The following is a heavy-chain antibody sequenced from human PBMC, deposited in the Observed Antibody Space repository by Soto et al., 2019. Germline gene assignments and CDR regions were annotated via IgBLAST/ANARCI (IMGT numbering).Heavy chain of an antibody. D-gene: IGHD6-13*01. V-gene: IGHV4-39*02. Sequence: SETLSLTCTVSGGSISSSSYYWGWIRQPPGKGLEWIGSIYYSGSTYYNPSLKSRVTISVDTSKNQFSLKLSSVTAADTAVYYCARERSAAGTGWFDPWGQGTLVTVSS. CDR1: GGSISSSSYY. CDR3: ARERSAAGTGWFDP. J-gene: IGHJ5*02. CDR2: IYYSGST.